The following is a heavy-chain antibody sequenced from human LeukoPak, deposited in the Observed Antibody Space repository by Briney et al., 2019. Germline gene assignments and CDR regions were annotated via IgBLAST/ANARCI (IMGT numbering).Heavy chain of an antibody. Sequence: GGSLRLSCAASGFTFSSYAMSWVRQAPGKGLEWVSSISSSSSYIYYADSLKGRFTISRDNAKNSLYLQMNSLRAEDTAVYYCVRARVDYWGQGTLVTVSS. CDR1: GFTFSSYA. J-gene: IGHJ4*02. V-gene: IGHV3-21*01. CDR3: VRARVDY. CDR2: ISSSSSYI.